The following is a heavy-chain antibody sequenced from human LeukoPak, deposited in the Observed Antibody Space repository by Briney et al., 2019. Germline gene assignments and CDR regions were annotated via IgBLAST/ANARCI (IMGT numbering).Heavy chain of an antibody. V-gene: IGHV3-30*14. J-gene: IGHJ6*03. CDR1: GFTFSSYA. CDR3: AKSPIAAPRYNFMDV. D-gene: IGHD6-13*01. Sequence: GGSLRLSCAASGFTFSSYAMHWVRQAPGKGLEWVAVISYDGSNKYYADSVKGRFTFSRDNSKNTMYLQMISLRAEDTAVYFCAKSPIAAPRYNFMDVWGKGTMVIVSS. CDR2: ISYDGSNK.